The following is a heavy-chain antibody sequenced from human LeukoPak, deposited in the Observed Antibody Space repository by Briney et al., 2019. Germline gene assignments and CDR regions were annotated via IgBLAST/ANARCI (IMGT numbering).Heavy chain of an antibody. CDR2: IYYSGST. D-gene: IGHD4-17*01. Sequence: PSETLSLTCTVSGGSFSSSRYYWGWIRQPPGKGLEWIGSIYYSGSTYYNPSLKSRVTISVDTSKNQFSMKLSAVTAADTAVYYCARVNIMTTVTLDWFDPWGQGTLVTVSS. J-gene: IGHJ5*02. CDR1: GGSFSSSRYY. V-gene: IGHV4-39*07. CDR3: ARVNIMTTVTLDWFDP.